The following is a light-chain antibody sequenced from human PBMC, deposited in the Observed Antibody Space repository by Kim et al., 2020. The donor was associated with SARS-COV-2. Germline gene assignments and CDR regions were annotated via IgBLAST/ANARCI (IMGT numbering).Light chain of an antibody. Sequence: DIQLTQSPSFLSASVGDRVTITCRASQVISGYLVWYQQKSGEAPKFLIDAEYTLQSGVPSRFSGSGSGTEFSLTISSLQPEDFATYYCQQFKSYPRTFGQGTKVDIK. CDR3: QQFKSYPRT. V-gene: IGKV1-9*01. CDR2: AEY. J-gene: IGKJ1*01. CDR1: QVISGY.